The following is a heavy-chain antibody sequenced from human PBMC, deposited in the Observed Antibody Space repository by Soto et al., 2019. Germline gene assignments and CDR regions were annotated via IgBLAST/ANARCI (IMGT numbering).Heavy chain of an antibody. CDR3: ASTSNKWNARLFDF. J-gene: IGHJ4*02. V-gene: IGHV4-34*01. CDR1: GASFSGYY. CDR2: INHSGSA. D-gene: IGHD1-1*01. Sequence: QVLLKQWGAGLLKPSETLSLTCAVYGASFSGYYWSWIRQPPGKGLEWIGEINHSGSAIYNPSVKSRGAISVDTSKKQFSLTLSSLIAADTAVYYCASTSNKWNARLFDFWGQGTPVTVSS.